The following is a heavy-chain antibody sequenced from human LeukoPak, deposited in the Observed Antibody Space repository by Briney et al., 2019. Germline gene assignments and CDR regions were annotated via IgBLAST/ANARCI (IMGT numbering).Heavy chain of an antibody. D-gene: IGHD1-1*01. CDR1: GYTFTSYY. J-gene: IGHJ5*02. CDR3: ARERMERGFDP. CDR2: INPSGGST. V-gene: IGHV1-46*01. Sequence: GASVKVSCKASGYTFTSYYMHWVRQAPGQGLEWMGIINPSGGSTSYAQKFQGRVTMTRDTSTSTVYMELSSPRSEDTAVYYCARERMERGFDPWGQGTLVTVSS.